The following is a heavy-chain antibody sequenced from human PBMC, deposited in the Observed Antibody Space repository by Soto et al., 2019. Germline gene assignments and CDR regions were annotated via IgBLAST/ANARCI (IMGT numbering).Heavy chain of an antibody. D-gene: IGHD2-15*01. J-gene: IGHJ6*02. CDR2: ISGSGGST. CDR3: AKIGGVVADYYYGMDV. CDR1: GFTFSSYA. V-gene: IGHV3-23*01. Sequence: VGSLRLSCAASGFTFSSYAMSWVRQAPGKGLEWVSAISGSGGSTYYADSVKGRFTISRDNSKNTLYLQMNSLRAEDTAVYYCAKIGGVVADYYYGMDVWGQGTTVTVS.